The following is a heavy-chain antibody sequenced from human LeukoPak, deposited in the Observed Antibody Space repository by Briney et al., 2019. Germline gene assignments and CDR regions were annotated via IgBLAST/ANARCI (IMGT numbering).Heavy chain of an antibody. Sequence: SETLSLTCAVYGGSFSGYYWSWIRQPPGKGLEWIGEINHSGSTNYNPSLKSRVTISVDTSKNQFSLKLSSVTAADTAVYYCARSPLGVWGQGTTVTVSS. CDR1: GGSFSGYY. CDR2: INHSGST. CDR3: ARSPLGV. V-gene: IGHV4-34*01. J-gene: IGHJ6*02.